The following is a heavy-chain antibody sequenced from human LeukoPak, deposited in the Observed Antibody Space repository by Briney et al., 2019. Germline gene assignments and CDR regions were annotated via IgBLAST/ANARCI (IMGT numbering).Heavy chain of an antibody. CDR2: INPNSGGT. J-gene: IGHJ5*02. V-gene: IGHV1-2*02. CDR3: ARGVSEPHYDILTGYYYLSWFDP. Sequence: ASVKVSCKASGYTFTGYYMHWVRQAPGQGLEWMGWINPNSGGTNHAQKFQGRVTMTRDTSISTAYMELSRLRSDDTAVYYCARGVSEPHYDILTGYYYLSWFDPWGQGTLVTVSS. CDR1: GYTFTGYY. D-gene: IGHD3-9*01.